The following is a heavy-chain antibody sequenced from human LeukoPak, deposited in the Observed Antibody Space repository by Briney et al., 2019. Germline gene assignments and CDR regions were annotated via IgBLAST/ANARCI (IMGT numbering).Heavy chain of an antibody. CDR3: ARDYYGSGSYPYFDY. J-gene: IGHJ4*02. CDR1: GGSFSGYY. Sequence: SETLSLTCAVYGGSFSGYYWGWIRQPPGKGLEWIGNIYHSGSTYYNPSLKSRVTISVDTSKNQFSLKLSSVTAADTAVYYCARDYYGSGSYPYFDYWGQGTLVTVSS. D-gene: IGHD3-10*01. CDR2: IYHSGST. V-gene: IGHV4-34*01.